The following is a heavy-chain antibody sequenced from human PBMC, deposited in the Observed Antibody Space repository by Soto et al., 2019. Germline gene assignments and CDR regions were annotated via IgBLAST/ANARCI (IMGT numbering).Heavy chain of an antibody. D-gene: IGHD3-10*01. Sequence: SETLSLTCAVYGGAFSGYYWSWIRQPPGKGLEWIGEINHSGSTNYNPSLKSRVTISVDTSKNQFSLKLSSVTAADTAVYYCARGIFTMVRGAYYMDVWGKGTTVTVSS. CDR1: GGAFSGYY. CDR2: INHSGST. V-gene: IGHV4-34*01. CDR3: ARGIFTMVRGAYYMDV. J-gene: IGHJ6*03.